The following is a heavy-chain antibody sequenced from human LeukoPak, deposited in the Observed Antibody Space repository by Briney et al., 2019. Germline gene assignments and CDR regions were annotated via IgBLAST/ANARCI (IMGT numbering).Heavy chain of an antibody. D-gene: IGHD2-2*02. CDR2: IYYSGST. CDR3: ARVVVPAAILVWFDP. V-gene: IGHV4-39*01. Sequence: SETLSLTCTVSGGSISSSSHYWGWIRQPPGKGLEWIGSIYYSGSTYYNPSLKSRVTISVDTSKNQFSLKLSSVTAADTAVYYCARVVVPAAILVWFDPWGQGTLVTVSS. J-gene: IGHJ5*02. CDR1: GGSISSSSHY.